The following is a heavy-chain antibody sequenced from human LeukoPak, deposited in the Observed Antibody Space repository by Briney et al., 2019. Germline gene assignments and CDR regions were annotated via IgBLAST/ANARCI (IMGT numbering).Heavy chain of an antibody. J-gene: IGHJ4*02. Sequence: SVKVSCKASGGTFSSYAISWVRQAPGQGLEWMGRIIPIFGTANYARKFQGRVTITTDESTSTAYMELSSLRSEDTAVYYCARASGYDWGVDYWGQGTLVTVSS. D-gene: IGHD5-12*01. CDR2: IIPIFGTA. CDR3: ARASGYDWGVDY. V-gene: IGHV1-69*05. CDR1: GGTFSSYA.